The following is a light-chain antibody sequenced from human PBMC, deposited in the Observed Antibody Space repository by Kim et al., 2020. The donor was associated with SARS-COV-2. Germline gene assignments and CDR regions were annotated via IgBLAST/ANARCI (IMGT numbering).Light chain of an antibody. CDR3: QSYDNRLSGYV. CDR1: SSNIGAGYD. Sequence: QSVLTQPPSVSGAPGQRVTISCTGSSSNIGAGYDVNWYQQLPGTAPKLLIYGNINRPSGVPDRFSGSKSDTSASLAITGLQAEDEADYYCQSYDNRLSGYVFGTGTKVAVL. CDR2: GNI. V-gene: IGLV1-40*01. J-gene: IGLJ1*01.